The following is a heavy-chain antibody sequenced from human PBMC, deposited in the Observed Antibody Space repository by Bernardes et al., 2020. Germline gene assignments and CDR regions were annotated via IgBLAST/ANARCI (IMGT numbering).Heavy chain of an antibody. CDR3: ARDSANSHYLQTIDY. V-gene: IGHV1-18*01. J-gene: IGHJ4*02. Sequence: ASVKVSCKASGYTFSSYGISWVRQAPGQGLEWMGWISASNGNTNYAQKLQGRVTMTTDTSTSTAYMELRSLRSDDTAVYYCARDSANSHYLQTIDYWGQGTLVTVSS. D-gene: IGHD3-10*01. CDR1: GYTFSSYG. CDR2: ISASNGNT.